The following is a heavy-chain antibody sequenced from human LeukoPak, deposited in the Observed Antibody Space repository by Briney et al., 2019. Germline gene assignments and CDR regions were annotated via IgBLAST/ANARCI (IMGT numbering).Heavy chain of an antibody. D-gene: IGHD3-3*01. CDR2: IYYGGST. J-gene: IGHJ6*02. V-gene: IGHV4-31*03. CDR1: GGSISSGGYY. Sequence: SETLSLTCTVSGGSISSGGYYWSWIRQHPGKGLEWIGYIYYGGSTYYNPSLKSRVTISVDTSKNQFSLKLSSVTAADTAVYYCASSPHPVTNYYYYGMDVWGQGTTVTVSS. CDR3: ASSPHPVTNYYYYGMDV.